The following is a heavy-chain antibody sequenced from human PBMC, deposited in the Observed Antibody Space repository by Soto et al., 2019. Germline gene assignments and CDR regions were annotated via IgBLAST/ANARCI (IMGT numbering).Heavy chain of an antibody. CDR1: GYTFTSYD. V-gene: IGHV1-8*01. D-gene: IGHD1-20*01. Sequence: QVQLVQSGAEVKKPGASVKVSCKASGYTFTSYDINWVRQATGQGLEWMGWMNPNSGNTGYAQKFQGRVTMTRNTSISTAYMELSSLRYEDTAVYYSARGYNWVRNDDYWGQGTLVTVSS. CDR2: MNPNSGNT. J-gene: IGHJ4*02. CDR3: ARGYNWVRNDDY.